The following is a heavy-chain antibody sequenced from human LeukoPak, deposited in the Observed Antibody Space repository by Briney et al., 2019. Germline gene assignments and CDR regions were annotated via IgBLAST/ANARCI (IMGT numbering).Heavy chain of an antibody. Sequence: SETLSITCTVSGGSISSYYWSWIRQPPGKGLEWIGYIYYSGSTNYNPSLKSRVTISVDTSKNQFSLKLSSVTAADTAVYYCARSRSSFNYGMDVWGQGTTVTVSS. D-gene: IGHD6-13*01. CDR2: IYYSGST. CDR3: ARSRSSFNYGMDV. CDR1: GGSISSYY. V-gene: IGHV4-59*01. J-gene: IGHJ6*02.